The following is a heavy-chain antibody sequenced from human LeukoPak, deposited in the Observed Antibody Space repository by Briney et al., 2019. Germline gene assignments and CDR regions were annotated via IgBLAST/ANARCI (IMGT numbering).Heavy chain of an antibody. Sequence: SETLSLTCTVSGGSISSGSYYWSWIRQPAGKGLEWIGRIYTSGSTNYNPSLESRVTISVDTSKNQFSLKLSSVTAADTAVYYCARGGFLRYSYGPAGYWGQGTLVTASS. CDR1: GGSISSGSYY. V-gene: IGHV4-61*02. CDR2: IYTSGST. CDR3: ARGGFLRYSYGPAGY. J-gene: IGHJ4*02. D-gene: IGHD5-18*01.